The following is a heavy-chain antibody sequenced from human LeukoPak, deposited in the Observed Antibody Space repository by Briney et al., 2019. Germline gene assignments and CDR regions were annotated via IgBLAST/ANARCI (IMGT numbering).Heavy chain of an antibody. CDR1: GFTFRNYW. CDR3: ARDGGLHTNFDY. J-gene: IGHJ4*02. CDR2: AKPDGSAE. Sequence: GGSLRLSCAASGFTFRNYWMGWVRQAPGKGLEWVANAKPDGSAEYYADSVRGRFTASRDNANNLLYLQMNRLRAEDTAVYYCARDGGLHTNFDYWGQGTLLTVSS. D-gene: IGHD2-15*01. V-gene: IGHV3-7*01.